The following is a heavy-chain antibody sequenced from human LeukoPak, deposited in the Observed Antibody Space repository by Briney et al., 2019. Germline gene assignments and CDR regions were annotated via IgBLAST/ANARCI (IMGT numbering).Heavy chain of an antibody. CDR1: GGSFSGYY. D-gene: IGHD6-13*01. Sequence: SETLSLTCAVYGGSFSGYYWSWIRQPPGKGLEWIGEINYSGSTNYNPSLKSRVTISADTSKNQFSLKLSSVTAADTAVYYCARGQGGSSWPYYYYYYMDVWGEGTTVTVSS. CDR2: INYSGST. V-gene: IGHV4-34*01. J-gene: IGHJ6*03. CDR3: ARGQGGSSWPYYYYYYMDV.